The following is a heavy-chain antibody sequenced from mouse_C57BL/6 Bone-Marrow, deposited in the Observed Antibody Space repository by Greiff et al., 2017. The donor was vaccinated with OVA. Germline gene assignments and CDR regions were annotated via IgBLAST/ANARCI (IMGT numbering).Heavy chain of an antibody. CDR3: ARRGHYYGGSYNDMDY. Sequence: EVHLVESGGDLVKPGGSLKLSCAASGFTFSSYGMSWVRQTPDKRLEWVATISSGGSYTYYPDSVKGRFTISRDNAKNTLYLQMSSLKSEDTAMYYCARRGHYYGGSYNDMDYWGQGTSVTVSS. D-gene: IGHD1-1*01. CDR2: ISSGGSYT. J-gene: IGHJ4*01. V-gene: IGHV5-6*01. CDR1: GFTFSSYG.